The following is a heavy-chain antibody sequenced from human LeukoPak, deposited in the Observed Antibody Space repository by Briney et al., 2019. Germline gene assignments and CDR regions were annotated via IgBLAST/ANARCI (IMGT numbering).Heavy chain of an antibody. CDR1: GFTVSSNY. CDR3: ARDLGTYCSSTSCPDWDYYYGMDV. Sequence: GGSLRLSCAASGFTVSSNYMSWVRQAPGKGLEWVSVIYSGGSTYYADSVKGRFTISRDNSKNSLYLQMNSLRAEDTAVYYCARDLGTYCSSTSCPDWDYYYGMDVWGQGTTVTVSS. D-gene: IGHD2-2*01. CDR2: IYSGGST. J-gene: IGHJ6*02. V-gene: IGHV3-53*01.